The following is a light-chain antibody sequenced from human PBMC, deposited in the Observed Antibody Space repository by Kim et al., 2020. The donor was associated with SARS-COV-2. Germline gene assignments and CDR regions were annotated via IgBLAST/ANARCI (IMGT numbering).Light chain of an antibody. CDR1: QSIGDW. CDR2: RAS. V-gene: IGKV1-5*03. Sequence: SAPVGDIVTITCRASQSIGDWLAWYQQKPGKAPKLLIYRASTLESGVPSRFSGSGSGTEFTLTISSLQSDDFATYYCQQFKTYATFGQGTKVDIK. J-gene: IGKJ1*01. CDR3: QQFKTYAT.